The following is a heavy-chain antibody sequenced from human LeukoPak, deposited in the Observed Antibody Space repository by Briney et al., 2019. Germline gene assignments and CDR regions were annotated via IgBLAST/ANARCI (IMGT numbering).Heavy chain of an antibody. CDR3: ASLDGYNGRNWFDP. V-gene: IGHV4-39*01. J-gene: IGHJ5*02. CDR1: GGSISSSSYY. D-gene: IGHD5-24*01. Sequence: SETLSLTCTVSGGSISSSSYYWGWIRQPPGKGLEWIGSIYYSGSTYYNPSLKSRVTISVDTSKNQFSLKLSSVTAADTAVYYCASLDGYNGRNWFDPWGQGTLVTVSS. CDR2: IYYSGST.